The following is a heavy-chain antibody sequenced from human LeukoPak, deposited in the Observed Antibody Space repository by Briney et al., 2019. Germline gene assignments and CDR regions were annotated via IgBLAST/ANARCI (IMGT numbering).Heavy chain of an antibody. CDR2: ISPNSGGT. J-gene: IGHJ4*02. D-gene: IGHD3-22*01. V-gene: IGHV1-2*06. Sequence: GASVKVSCKASGYTFTGYYMHWVRQAPGQGLEWMGRISPNSGGTNYAQKFQGRVTMTRDTSISTAYMELSRLRSDDTAVYYCARYYYDSSGPDYWGQGTLVTVSS. CDR3: ARYYYDSSGPDY. CDR1: GYTFTGYY.